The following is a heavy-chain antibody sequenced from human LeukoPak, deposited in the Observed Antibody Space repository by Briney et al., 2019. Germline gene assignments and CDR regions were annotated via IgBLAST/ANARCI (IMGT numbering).Heavy chain of an antibody. CDR2: INPSGATT. CDR3: AREGLATSYYFDH. V-gene: IGHV1-46*01. D-gene: IGHD5-12*01. Sequence: ASVKVSCKASGYTFTNYYMHWVRQAPGQGLEWMGIINPSGATTSYEQKFQGRITMTRDTSTSTVYMELSSLRSEDTAVYYCAREGLATSYYFDHWGQGTLVTVSS. J-gene: IGHJ4*02. CDR1: GYTFTNYY.